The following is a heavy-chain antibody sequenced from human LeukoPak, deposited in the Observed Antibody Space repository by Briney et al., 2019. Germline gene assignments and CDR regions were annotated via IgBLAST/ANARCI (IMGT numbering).Heavy chain of an antibody. Sequence: GGSLRLSCAASGFTFSSYAMHWVRQAPGKGLVWVSRINSDGSSTSYADSVKGRFTISRDNAKNTLYLQMNSLRAEDTAVYYCARSKFTYGDYDLSDYWGQGTLVTVSS. CDR2: INSDGSST. CDR3: ARSKFTYGDYDLSDY. V-gene: IGHV3-74*01. CDR1: GFTFSSYA. J-gene: IGHJ4*02. D-gene: IGHD4-17*01.